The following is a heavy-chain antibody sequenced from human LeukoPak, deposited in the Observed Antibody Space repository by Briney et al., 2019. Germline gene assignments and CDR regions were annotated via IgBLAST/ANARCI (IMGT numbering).Heavy chain of an antibody. CDR1: GGSISGYY. Sequence: SETLSLTCTVSGGSISGYYWSWIRQPAGKGLEWIGRIYTSGSTNYNPSLKSRVTISLDTSKNQFSLKLSSVTAADTAVYYCANSIDFDYGDYYFDYWGQGALVTISS. CDR2: IYTSGST. V-gene: IGHV4-4*07. D-gene: IGHD4-17*01. CDR3: ANSIDFDYGDYYFDY. J-gene: IGHJ4*02.